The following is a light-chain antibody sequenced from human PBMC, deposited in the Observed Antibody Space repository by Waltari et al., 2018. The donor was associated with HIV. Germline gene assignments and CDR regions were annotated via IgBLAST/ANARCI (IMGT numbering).Light chain of an antibody. CDR3: QVWISSNDVV. V-gene: IGLV3-21*01. J-gene: IGLJ2*01. Sequence: SYALLQPLSVSAARGQTAGITCGGGDIDTLSVTWYRQRPGQAPEVVIYDDNARPSGFSERFSGSNSGTTATLAISRVEAGDEADYYCQVWISSNDVVFGGGTKLTVL. CDR1: DIDTLS. CDR2: DDN.